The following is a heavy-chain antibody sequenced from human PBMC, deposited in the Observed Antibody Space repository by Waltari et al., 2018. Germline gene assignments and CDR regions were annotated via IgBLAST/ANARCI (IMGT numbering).Heavy chain of an antibody. CDR1: GGSISPSSYY. V-gene: IGHV4-39*02. CDR3: AREDRFLSDSSGN. J-gene: IGHJ4*02. D-gene: IGHD6-25*01. Sequence: QMQLQESGPGLVKPWETLSLTCPVSGGSISPSSYYWAWIRQPPGKGLEWIGTIYYNEATQYSSSLKSRVSISVDTFRNQFSLRLTSLTAADTAVYYCAREDRFLSDSSGNWGQGAQVTVSS. CDR2: IYYNEAT.